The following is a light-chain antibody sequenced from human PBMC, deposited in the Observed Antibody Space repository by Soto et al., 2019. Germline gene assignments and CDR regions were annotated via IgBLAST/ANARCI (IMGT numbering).Light chain of an antibody. CDR2: GAS. Sequence: EIVMTQSPVILSVSPGETATLSCRASQSVSSNLAWYQQKPGHAPRLLIYGASTRATDIPARFSGSGSGTEFTLTISSLQSEDFAVYYCQQYNNFWTFGQGTKVEI. J-gene: IGKJ1*01. CDR1: QSVSSN. V-gene: IGKV3-15*01. CDR3: QQYNNFWT.